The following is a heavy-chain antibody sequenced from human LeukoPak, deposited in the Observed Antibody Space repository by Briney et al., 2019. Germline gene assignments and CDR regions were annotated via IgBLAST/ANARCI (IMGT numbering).Heavy chain of an antibody. J-gene: IGHJ4*02. CDR1: GGSIGSYY. CDR3: ARDGAYGYQLPYLDY. CDR2: IYTSGST. V-gene: IGHV4-4*07. Sequence: SETLSLTCTVSGGSIGSYYWSWIRQPAGKGLEWIGRIYTSGSTNYNPSLKSRVTMSVDTSKNQFSLKLSSVTAADTAVYYCARDGAYGYQLPYLDYWGQGTLVTVSS. D-gene: IGHD2-2*01.